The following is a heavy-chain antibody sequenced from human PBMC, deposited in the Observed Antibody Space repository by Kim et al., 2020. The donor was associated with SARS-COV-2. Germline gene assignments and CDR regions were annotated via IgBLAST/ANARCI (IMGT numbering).Heavy chain of an antibody. D-gene: IGHD2-21*02. J-gene: IGHJ6*02. CDR3: ARPTDYYYGMDV. V-gene: IGHV5-51*01. Sequence: YSPSFQGQVTISADKSISTAYLQWSSLKASDTAMYYCARPTDYYYGMDVWGQGTTVTVSS.